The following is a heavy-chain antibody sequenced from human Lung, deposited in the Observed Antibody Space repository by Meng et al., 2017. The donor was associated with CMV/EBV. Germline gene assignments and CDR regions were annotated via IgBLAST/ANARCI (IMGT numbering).Heavy chain of an antibody. Sequence: XVXVSXXASGGTFSSYAISWVRQAPGQGLEWMGGIIPIFGTANYAQKFQGRVTITTDESTSTAYMELSSLRSEDTAVYYCATLPEGAIFGDYGMDAWGQGXTVTVSS. V-gene: IGHV1-69*05. CDR1: GGTFSSYA. D-gene: IGHD3-3*01. J-gene: IGHJ6*02. CDR3: ATLPEGAIFGDYGMDA. CDR2: IIPIFGTA.